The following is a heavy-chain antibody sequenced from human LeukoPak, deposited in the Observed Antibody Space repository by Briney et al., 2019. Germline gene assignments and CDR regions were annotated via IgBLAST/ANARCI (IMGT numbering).Heavy chain of an antibody. J-gene: IGHJ4*02. CDR3: ARVGLATIRFLNYFDY. Sequence: PGGSLRLSCTASGFIFSTYWMSWVRQAPGKGLEWVANIKQDGSEKYYVDSVKGRFTISRDNAKNSLYLQMNSLRAEDTAVYYCARVGLATIRFLNYFDYWGQGTLVTVSS. CDR2: IKQDGSEK. D-gene: IGHD5-24*01. V-gene: IGHV3-7*01. CDR1: GFIFSTYW.